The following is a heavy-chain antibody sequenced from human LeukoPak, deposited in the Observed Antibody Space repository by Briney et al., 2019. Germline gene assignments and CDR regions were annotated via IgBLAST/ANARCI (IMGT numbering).Heavy chain of an antibody. CDR2: INSDGSST. CDR1: GFTFSRYW. Sequence: GGSLRLSCAASGFTFSRYWMHWVRQAPGKGLVWVSRINSDGSSTNYADSVKGRFTISRDNTKNTLYLQMNSLRAEDTAVYYCARAGKTGAAAFDIWGQGTIATVSS. J-gene: IGHJ3*02. CDR3: ARAGKTGAAAFDI. V-gene: IGHV3-74*01. D-gene: IGHD3-10*01.